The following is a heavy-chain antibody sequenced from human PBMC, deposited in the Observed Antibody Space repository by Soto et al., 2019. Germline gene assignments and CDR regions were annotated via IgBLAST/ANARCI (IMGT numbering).Heavy chain of an antibody. CDR2: MYNTGST. J-gene: IGHJ5*02. D-gene: IGHD2-2*01. CDR1: GGSISRYY. CDR3: ARVPDR. V-gene: IGHV4-59*01. Sequence: PSETLSLTCTVSGGSISRYYWSWIRQPPGKGLEWIGYMYNTGSTVYNPPFKSRVTISVDTSKNQFSLKLNSVTAADTAVYYCARVPDRWGQGTLVTVSS.